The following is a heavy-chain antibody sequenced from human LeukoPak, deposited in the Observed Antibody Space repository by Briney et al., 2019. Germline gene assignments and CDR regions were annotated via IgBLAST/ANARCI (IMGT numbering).Heavy chain of an antibody. D-gene: IGHD3-22*01. CDR1: GGSISSYY. CDR3: ARVFDSSGGYDY. V-gene: IGHV4-59*01. Sequence: PSETLSLTCTVSGGSISSYYWSWLRQPPGKGLEWIGYIYYSGSTNYNPSLKSRVTISVDTSKNQFSLKLSSVTAADTAVYYCARVFDSSGGYDYWGQGTLVTVSS. J-gene: IGHJ4*02. CDR2: IYYSGST.